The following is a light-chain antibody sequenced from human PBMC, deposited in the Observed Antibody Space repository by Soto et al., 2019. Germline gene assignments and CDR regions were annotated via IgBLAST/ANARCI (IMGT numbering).Light chain of an antibody. CDR2: GAS. J-gene: IGKJ1*01. CDR1: QSVLYRSNNKNY. Sequence: DIVMTQSPDSLAVSLGERATINCKSSQSVLYRSNNKNYLAWFQQKVGQPPKLLIYGASTREFGVPERFSGSGSGTNFTRTITSLQAEDVAVYYCQQYYSTHGSWTFGQGTKVEIK. CDR3: QQYYSTHGSWT. V-gene: IGKV4-1*01.